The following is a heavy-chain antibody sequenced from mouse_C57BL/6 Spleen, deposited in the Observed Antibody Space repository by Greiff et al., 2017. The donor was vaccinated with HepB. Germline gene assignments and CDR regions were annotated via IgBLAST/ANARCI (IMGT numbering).Heavy chain of an antibody. D-gene: IGHD2-2*01. CDR3: ARGRYGYDGYYFDY. J-gene: IGHJ2*01. V-gene: IGHV5-17*01. Sequence: EVKLVESGGGLVKPGGSLKLSCAASGFTFSDYGMHWVRQAPEKGLEWVAYISSGSSTIYYADTVKGRFTISRDNAKNTLFLQMTSLRSEDTAMYYCARGRYGYDGYYFDYWGQGTTLTVSS. CDR1: GFTFSDYG. CDR2: ISSGSSTI.